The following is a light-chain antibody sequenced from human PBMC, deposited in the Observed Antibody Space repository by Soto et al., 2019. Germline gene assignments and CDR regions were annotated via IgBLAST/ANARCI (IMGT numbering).Light chain of an antibody. CDR1: QSVSSN. V-gene: IGKV3-15*01. J-gene: IGKJ5*01. CDR2: GAS. CDR3: QQYGSSSIT. Sequence: EVVMTPSPATLSVSPGERATLSCRASQSVSSNLAWYQQKPGQAPRLLIYGASTRAAGIPARFSGSGSGTDFTLTISRLEPEDFAVYYCQQYGSSSITFGQGTRLEIK.